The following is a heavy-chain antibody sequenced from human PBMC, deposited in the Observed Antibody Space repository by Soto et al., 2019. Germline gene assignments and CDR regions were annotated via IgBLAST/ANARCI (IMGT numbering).Heavy chain of an antibody. D-gene: IGHD6-6*01. Sequence: SETLSLTCTVSGGSISSYYWSWIRQPPGKGLEWIGYIYYSGSTNYNPSLKSRVTISVDTSKNQFSLKLSSVTAADTAVYYCATARDDYNSGMDVWGKGTTVTVSS. CDR2: IYYSGST. CDR3: ATARDDYNSGMDV. CDR1: GGSISSYY. V-gene: IGHV4-59*08. J-gene: IGHJ6*04.